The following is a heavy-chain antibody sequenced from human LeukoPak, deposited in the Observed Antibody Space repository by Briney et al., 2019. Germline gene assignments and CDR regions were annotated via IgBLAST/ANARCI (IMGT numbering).Heavy chain of an antibody. V-gene: IGHV3-11*01. D-gene: IGHD1-14*01. CDR1: GFTFSEYY. CDR3: ARDTNNGLDV. J-gene: IGHJ6*02. Sequence: GGSLRLSCAASGFTFSEYYINWIRQAPGKGLEWVSHISSSGRLMQHADSVRGRFTITRDNAQNFMSLQMNNLKPEDTAVYYCARDTNNGLDVWGRGTTVTVS. CDR2: ISSSGRLM.